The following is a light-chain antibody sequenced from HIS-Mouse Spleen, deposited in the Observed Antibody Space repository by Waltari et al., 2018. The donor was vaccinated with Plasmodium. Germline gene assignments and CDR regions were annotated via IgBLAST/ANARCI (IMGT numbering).Light chain of an antibody. Sequence: SYELTQPPSVSVSPGQTARITCSGDALPKPSAYWYQQKPGQAPVLVIYKDSERPSGIPERFSGSSSGTTVTLTISGVQAEDEADYYCQSADSSGTPNWVFGGGTKLTVL. V-gene: IGLV3-25*03. J-gene: IGLJ3*02. CDR2: KDS. CDR3: QSADSSGTPNWV. CDR1: ALPKPS.